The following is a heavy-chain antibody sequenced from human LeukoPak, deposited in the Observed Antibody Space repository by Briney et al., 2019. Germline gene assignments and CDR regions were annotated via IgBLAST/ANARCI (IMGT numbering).Heavy chain of an antibody. CDR1: GFTFSNYW. CDR3: ARADSYGSILDY. Sequence: SGGSLRLSCAASGFTFSNYWMSWVRQAPGKGLEWVASIDQYGRAKNYVDSVRGRFTFSRDNTKNSLHLQMNSLRAEDTAVYYCARADSYGSILDYWGQGTRVIDSS. CDR2: IDQYGRAK. D-gene: IGHD5-18*01. V-gene: IGHV3-7*04. J-gene: IGHJ4*02.